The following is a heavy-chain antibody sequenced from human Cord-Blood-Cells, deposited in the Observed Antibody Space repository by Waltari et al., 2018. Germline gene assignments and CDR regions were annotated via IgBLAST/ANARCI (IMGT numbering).Heavy chain of an antibody. CDR2: IRSKAYGGTT. J-gene: IGHJ4*02. Sequence: EVQLVESGGGLVKPGRSLRLSCTASGFTSGDYAMSWFRQAPGKGLEWVGFIRSKAYGGTTEYAASVKGRFTISRDDSKSIAYLQMNSLKTEDTAVYYCTIQPDYYDSSGYFDYWGQGTLVTVSS. V-gene: IGHV3-49*05. CDR3: TIQPDYYDSSGYFDY. D-gene: IGHD3-22*01. CDR1: GFTSGDYA.